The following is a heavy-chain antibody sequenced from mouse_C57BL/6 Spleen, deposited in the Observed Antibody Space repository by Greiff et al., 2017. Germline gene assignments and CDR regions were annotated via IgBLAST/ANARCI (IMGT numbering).Heavy chain of an antibody. CDR2: INYDGSST. CDR3: ATTVNWYFDV. V-gene: IGHV5-16*01. Sequence: EVHLVESEGGLVQPGSSMKLSCTASGFTFSDYYMAWVRQVPEKGLEWVANINYDGSSTYYLDSLKSRFIISGDNAKNILYLQMSSLKSEDTATYYCATTVNWYFDVWGTGTTVTVSS. CDR1: GFTFSDYY. J-gene: IGHJ1*03.